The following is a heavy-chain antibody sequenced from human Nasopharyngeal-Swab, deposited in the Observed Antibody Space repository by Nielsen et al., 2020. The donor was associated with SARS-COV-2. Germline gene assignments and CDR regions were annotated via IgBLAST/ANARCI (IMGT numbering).Heavy chain of an antibody. Sequence: WIRQPPGKGLEWVSSISSSSSYIYYADSVKGRFTISRDNAKNSLYLQMNSLRAEDTAVYYCASNPAMVRDVKDYWGQGTLVTVSS. J-gene: IGHJ4*02. CDR2: ISSSSSYI. V-gene: IGHV3-21*01. CDR3: ASNPAMVRDVKDY. D-gene: IGHD3-10*01.